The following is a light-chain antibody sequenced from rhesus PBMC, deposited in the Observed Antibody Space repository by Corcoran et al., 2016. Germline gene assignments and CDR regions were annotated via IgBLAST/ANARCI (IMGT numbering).Light chain of an antibody. CDR3: QRYSNWPQYS. CDR1: QSVSSS. J-gene: IGKJ2*01. CDR2: GAS. Sequence: GSQSVSSSLARYQQKPGQAPRLLIYGASSRATGIPDRFSGSGSGTEFTLTISSLEPEDFAVCCCQRYSNWPQYSFGQGTKVEIK. V-gene: IGKV3-42*02.